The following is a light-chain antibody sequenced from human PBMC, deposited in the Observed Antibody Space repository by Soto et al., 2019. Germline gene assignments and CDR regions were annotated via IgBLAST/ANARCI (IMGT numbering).Light chain of an antibody. Sequence: EIVLTQSPGTLSLSPGERATLSCRASQSISSPYLAWYQQKPGQAPRLLIDGASSRATGIPDRFSGSGSGTDFTLTISRLEPEDFAVYYCQQYNTSPRTFGQGTKVDIK. CDR1: QSISSPY. CDR3: QQYNTSPRT. V-gene: IGKV3-20*01. J-gene: IGKJ1*01. CDR2: GAS.